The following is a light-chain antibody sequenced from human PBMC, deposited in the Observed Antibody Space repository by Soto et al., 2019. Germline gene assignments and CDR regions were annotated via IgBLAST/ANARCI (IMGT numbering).Light chain of an antibody. CDR3: QQHGTSPIT. CDR2: GAS. V-gene: IGKV3-20*01. CDR1: QDVLTN. Sequence: IVMSQSPASLSVSPGERATLSCRASQDVLTNLAWYQQKPGQTPRLLVYGASNRATGIPDRFSGSGSGTDFTLTISRLEPDDFAVYYCQQHGTSPITFGQRARLEI. J-gene: IGKJ5*01.